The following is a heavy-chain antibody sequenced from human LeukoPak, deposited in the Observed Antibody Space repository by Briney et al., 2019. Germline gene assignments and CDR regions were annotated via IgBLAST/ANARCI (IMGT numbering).Heavy chain of an antibody. CDR2: INHSGST. J-gene: IGHJ6*02. V-gene: IGHV4-34*01. Sequence: SSETLSLTCAVYGGSFSGYYWSWIRQPPGKGLEWIGEINHSGSTNYNPSLKSRVTISVDTSKNQFSLKLSSVTAADTAVYYCARGSPYSSSWYSYYYYGMDVWGQGTTVTVSS. D-gene: IGHD6-13*01. CDR1: GGSFSGYY. CDR3: ARGSPYSSSWYSYYYYGMDV.